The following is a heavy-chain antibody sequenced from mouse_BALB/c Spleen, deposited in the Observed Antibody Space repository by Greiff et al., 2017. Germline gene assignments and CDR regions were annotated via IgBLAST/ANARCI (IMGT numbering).Heavy chain of an antibody. Sequence: QVQLQQPGAELVKPGASVKLSCKASGYTFTSYWMHWVKQRPGQGLEWIGEINPSNGRTNYNEKFKSKATLTVDKSSSTAYMQLSSLTSEDSAVYYCARVTTVVAKEDDFDYWGQGTTLTVSS. CDR2: INPSNGRT. D-gene: IGHD1-1*01. V-gene: IGHV1S81*02. J-gene: IGHJ2*01. CDR1: GYTFTSYW. CDR3: ARVTTVVAKEDDFDY.